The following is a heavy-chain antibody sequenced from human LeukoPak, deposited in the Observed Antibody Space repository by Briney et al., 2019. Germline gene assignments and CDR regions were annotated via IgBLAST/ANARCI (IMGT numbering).Heavy chain of an antibody. D-gene: IGHD3-10*01. Sequence: KSSETLSLTCTVSGGSISSGSYYWSWIRQPAGRGLEWIGRIYANRSTNYNPSLKSRATISVDTSKNQFSLKLSSVTAADTAVYYCARGFRLLWFGELLSAHFDYWGQGTLVTVSS. CDR3: ARGFRLLWFGELLSAHFDY. J-gene: IGHJ4*02. V-gene: IGHV4-61*02. CDR1: GGSISSGSYY. CDR2: IYANRST.